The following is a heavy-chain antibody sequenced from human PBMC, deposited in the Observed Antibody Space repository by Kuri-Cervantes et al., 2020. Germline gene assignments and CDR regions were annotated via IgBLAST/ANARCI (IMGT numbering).Heavy chain of an antibody. D-gene: IGHD3-16*01. CDR2: ISYDGSNK. CDR1: GFTFSSYA. CDR3: ARVTLRGNWFDP. Sequence: GGSLRLSCAASGFTFSSYAMHWVRQAPGKGLEWVAVISYDGSNKYYADSVKGRFTISRDNSKNTLYLQMNSLRAEDMAVYYCARVTLRGNWFDPWGQGTLVTVSS. J-gene: IGHJ5*02. V-gene: IGHV3-30-3*01.